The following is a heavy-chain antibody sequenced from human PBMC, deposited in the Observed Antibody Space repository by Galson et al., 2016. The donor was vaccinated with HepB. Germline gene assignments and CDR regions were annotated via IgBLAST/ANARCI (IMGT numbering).Heavy chain of an antibody. CDR3: ARHKFQALRRFSYGMDV. CDR1: GFTFSSFH. Sequence: SLRLSCAASGFTFSSFHMHWVRLAPGKGLEWVALVAYDGVDKYYADSVKGRFTISRDNSKNTLTLEMSSLRPEDTALYYCARHKFQALRRFSYGMDVWGQGTTVTVSS. CDR2: VAYDGVDK. V-gene: IGHV3-30-3*01. J-gene: IGHJ6*02.